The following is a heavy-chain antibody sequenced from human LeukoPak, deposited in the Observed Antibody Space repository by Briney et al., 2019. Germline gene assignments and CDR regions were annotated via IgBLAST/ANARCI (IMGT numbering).Heavy chain of an antibody. D-gene: IGHD3-10*01. CDR1: GGSISSSNW. Sequence: ETLSLTCAVSGGSISSSNWWSWVRQPPGKGLEWVANIKPDEGEKYYVDSVKGRFTVSRDNAKNSLYLQMNSLRAEDTAVYYCVRYYTRQSWYFDLWGRGTLVTVSS. CDR2: IKPDEGEK. J-gene: IGHJ2*01. V-gene: IGHV3-7*01. CDR3: VRYYTRQSWYFDL.